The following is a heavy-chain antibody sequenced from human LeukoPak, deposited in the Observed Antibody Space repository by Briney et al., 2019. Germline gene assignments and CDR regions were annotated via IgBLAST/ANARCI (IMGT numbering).Heavy chain of an antibody. D-gene: IGHD4-17*01. J-gene: IGHJ4*02. Sequence: GGSLRLSCAASGFTFSIYWMSWVRQAPGKGLEWVANIKEDGSEKYYVDSVKGRFTISRDNAKNSLYLQMNTLRAEDTAVYYCARVRTTVTYYFDFWGQGTLVTVSS. CDR2: IKEDGSEK. CDR3: ARVRTTVTYYFDF. V-gene: IGHV3-7*01. CDR1: GFTFSIYW.